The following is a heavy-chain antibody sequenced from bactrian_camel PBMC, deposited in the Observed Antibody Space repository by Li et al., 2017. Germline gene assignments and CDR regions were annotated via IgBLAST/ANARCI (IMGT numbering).Heavy chain of an antibody. CDR3: ATTSCADGRWRQLGYSDWSGN. J-gene: IGHJ4*01. CDR2: IRRDGGET. D-gene: IGHD6*01. CDR1: GHSRGSNC. Sequence: HVQLVESGGGSVQAGGSLRLSCKVSGHSRGSNCVGWYRLPPGRAPAEREGIAAIRRDGGETWYAASVKGRFTISRDSAKATLYLQMNSLKPEDTAMYYCATTSCADGRWRQLGYSDWSGNWGQGTQVTVS. V-gene: IGHV3S45*01.